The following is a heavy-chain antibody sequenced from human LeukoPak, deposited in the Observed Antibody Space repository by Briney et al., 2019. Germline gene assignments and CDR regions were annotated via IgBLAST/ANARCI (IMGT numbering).Heavy chain of an antibody. J-gene: IGHJ4*02. D-gene: IGHD6-13*01. CDR1: GFTFSSYD. CDR3: ARGYSSSWDIDY. CDR2: IGTAGDT. V-gene: IGHV3-13*01. Sequence: GGSLRLSCAASGFTFSSYDMHWVRQATEKGLEWVSGIGTAGDTYYSGSVKGRFTISRENAKNSLYLQMNNLRAGDTAVYYCARGYSSSWDIDYWGQGTLVTVSS.